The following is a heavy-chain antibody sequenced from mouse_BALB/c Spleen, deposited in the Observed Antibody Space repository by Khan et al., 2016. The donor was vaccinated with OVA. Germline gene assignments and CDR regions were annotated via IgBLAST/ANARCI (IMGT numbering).Heavy chain of an antibody. CDR3: IREVVDGSSFAY. V-gene: IGHV1-69*02. J-gene: IGHJ3*01. Sequence: QVQLQQPGTELVRPGASVTLSCKASGYTFTNYWINWVKQRPGQGLEWIGNIYPSDSYTNYNQNFKDKATLTVDKSYSTAYMQLSSPTSEDSAVYYCIREVVDGSSFAYWGQGTLVTVSA. D-gene: IGHD1-1*02. CDR2: IYPSDSYT. CDR1: GYTFTNYW.